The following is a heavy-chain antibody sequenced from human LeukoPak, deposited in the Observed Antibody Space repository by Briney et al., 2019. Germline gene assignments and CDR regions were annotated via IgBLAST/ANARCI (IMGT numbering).Heavy chain of an antibody. Sequence: GGSLRLSCAASGFTFSTYAMSWVRQAPGKGLEGVSSMRGSDGSTYYADSVKGRFAISRDNSKNTMYLQMNSLRAEDTAVYYCAKDVYGDYGGLDYWGQGTLVTVSS. CDR1: GFTFSTYA. CDR3: AKDVYGDYGGLDY. CDR2: MRGSDGST. V-gene: IGHV3-23*01. J-gene: IGHJ4*02. D-gene: IGHD4-17*01.